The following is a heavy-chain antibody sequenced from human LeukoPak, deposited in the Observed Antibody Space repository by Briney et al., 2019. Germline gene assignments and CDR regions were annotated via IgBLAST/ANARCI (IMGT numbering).Heavy chain of an antibody. V-gene: IGHV3-66*01. CDR2: IYSGGST. J-gene: IGHJ6*02. D-gene: IGHD6-13*01. Sequence: GGSLRLSCAASGFTVSSNYMSWVRQAPGRGLEWVSVIYSGGSTYYADSVKGRFTISRDNSKNTLYLQMNSLRAEDTAVFYCARTIAQYTNSWLYYYYGMDVWGQGTTVTVSS. CDR1: GFTVSSNY. CDR3: ARTIAQYTNSWLYYYYGMDV.